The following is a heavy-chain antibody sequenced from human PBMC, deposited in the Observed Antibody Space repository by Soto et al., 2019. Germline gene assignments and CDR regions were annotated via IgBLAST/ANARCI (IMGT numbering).Heavy chain of an antibody. Sequence: QPGGSLRLSCAASGFTVSSNYMSWVRQAPGKGLEWVSVIYSGGSTYYADSVKGRFTISRDNSKNTLYLQMNSLRAEDTAVYYCARDSQVLLWFGDPSGGMDVWGQGTTVTVSS. CDR3: ARDSQVLLWFGDPSGGMDV. CDR2: IYSGGST. D-gene: IGHD3-10*01. CDR1: GFTVSSNY. V-gene: IGHV3-53*01. J-gene: IGHJ6*02.